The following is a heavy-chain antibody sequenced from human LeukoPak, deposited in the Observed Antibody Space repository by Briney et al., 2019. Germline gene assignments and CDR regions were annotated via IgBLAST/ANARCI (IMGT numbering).Heavy chain of an antibody. J-gene: IGHJ4*02. D-gene: IGHD5-18*01. CDR1: GFTFSSYA. V-gene: IGHV3-64*01. CDR2: ISSNGGST. Sequence: GGSLRLSCAASGFTFSSYAMHWVRQAPGKGLECVSAISSNGGSTYYANSVKGRFTISRDNSKNTLYLQMGSLRAEDMAVYYCARGGYSYGYQSAVFNYWGQGTLVTVSS. CDR3: ARGGYSYGYQSAVFNY.